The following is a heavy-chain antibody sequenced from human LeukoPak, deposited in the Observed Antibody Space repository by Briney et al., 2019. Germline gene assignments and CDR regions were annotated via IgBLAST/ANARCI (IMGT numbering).Heavy chain of an antibody. CDR2: IIQDGSEK. Sequence: PGGSLRLPCVASGFTFSSFWMSWVRQAPGKGLEWVAKIIQDGSEKYYVDSVKGRFTISRDNAKNSLYLQMNSLRAEDTAVYYCARDSPGIMIFGVVTPNGGQGTLVTVSS. CDR1: GFTFSSFW. D-gene: IGHD3-3*01. V-gene: IGHV3-7*05. J-gene: IGHJ4*02. CDR3: ARDSPGIMIFGVVTPN.